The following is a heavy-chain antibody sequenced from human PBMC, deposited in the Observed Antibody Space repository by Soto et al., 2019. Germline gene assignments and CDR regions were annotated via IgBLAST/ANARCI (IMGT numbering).Heavy chain of an antibody. V-gene: IGHV3-33*08. CDR2: IWYDGSNK. Sequence: LRLSCAASGFTFSSYAMHWVRQAPGKGLEWVAVIWYDGSNKYYADSVKGRFTISRDNSKNTLYLQMNSLRAEDTAVYYCARDLYYYDSSGYPTGDYFDYWGQGTLVTVSS. D-gene: IGHD3-22*01. J-gene: IGHJ4*02. CDR3: ARDLYYYDSSGYPTGDYFDY. CDR1: GFTFSSYA.